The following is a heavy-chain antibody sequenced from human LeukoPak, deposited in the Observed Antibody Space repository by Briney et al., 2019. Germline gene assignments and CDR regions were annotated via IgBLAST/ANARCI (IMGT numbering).Heavy chain of an antibody. J-gene: IGHJ6*02. CDR1: GGTFSSYA. CDR3: ASTVVTPNTAYGMDV. D-gene: IGHD4-23*01. V-gene: IGHV1-69*04. Sequence: SVTVSCTASGGTFSSYAISWVRQAPGQGLEWMGRIIPILGIANYAQKFQGRVTITADKSTSTAYMELSSLRSEDTAVYYCASTVVTPNTAYGMDVWGQGTTVTVSS. CDR2: IIPILGIA.